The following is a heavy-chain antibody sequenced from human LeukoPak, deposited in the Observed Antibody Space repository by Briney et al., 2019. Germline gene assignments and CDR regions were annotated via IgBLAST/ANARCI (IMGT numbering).Heavy chain of an antibody. CDR2: FSSSGSTI. J-gene: IGHJ5*02. CDR1: GFTFSDYY. CDR3: ARDGSGWYLKWDWFDP. D-gene: IGHD6-19*01. Sequence: AGGSLRLSCAASGFTFSDYYMSWIRQAPGKGLEWVSYFSSSGSTIYYADSVKGRFTISRDNSKNTLYLQMNSLRTEDTAVYYCARDGSGWYLKWDWFDPWGQGTLVTVSS. V-gene: IGHV3-11*04.